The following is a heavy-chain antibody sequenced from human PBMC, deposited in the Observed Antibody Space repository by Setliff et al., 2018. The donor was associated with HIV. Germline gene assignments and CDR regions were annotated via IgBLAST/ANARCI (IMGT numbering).Heavy chain of an antibody. CDR2: INSDGTST. D-gene: IGHD3-22*01. J-gene: IGHJ4*02. Sequence: GSLRLSCEASGFAFSSNAMSWVRQSPGKGLEWVSRINSDGTSTTYADSVKGRFTISRDNAKNTLYLQMNSLRAEDTAVYYCARDLSYDYDRSSDTFDYWGQGTLVTVSS. CDR3: ARDLSYDYDRSSDTFDY. CDR1: GFAFSSNA. V-gene: IGHV3-74*03.